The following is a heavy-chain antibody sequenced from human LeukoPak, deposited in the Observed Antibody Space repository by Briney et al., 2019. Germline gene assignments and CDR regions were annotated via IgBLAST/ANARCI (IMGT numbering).Heavy chain of an antibody. V-gene: IGHV3-11*04. CDR1: GFTFSDYY. D-gene: IGHD4-17*01. J-gene: IGHJ4*02. CDR2: ISSSGTTI. Sequence: GGSLRLSCAASGFTFSDYYMTWIRQAPGKGLEWVSYISSSGTTIYYADSVKGRFTISRDNAKNPLYLQMNSLRAEDTAVYYCAGDDYGDGPGDYWGQGTLVTVSS. CDR3: AGDDYGDGPGDY.